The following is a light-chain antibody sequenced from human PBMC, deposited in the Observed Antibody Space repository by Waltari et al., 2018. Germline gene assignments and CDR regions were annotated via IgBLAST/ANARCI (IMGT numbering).Light chain of an antibody. CDR3: QQRSNWPIT. J-gene: IGKJ5*01. CDR1: QSVSSY. V-gene: IGKV3-11*01. Sequence: EMVLTQSPATLSLSPGGRATLSCRASQSVSSYLAWYQQKPGQAPRLLIYDASNRATGIPDRFSGSGSGTDFTLTISSLEPEDFAVYYCQQRSNWPITFGQGTRLEIK. CDR2: DAS.